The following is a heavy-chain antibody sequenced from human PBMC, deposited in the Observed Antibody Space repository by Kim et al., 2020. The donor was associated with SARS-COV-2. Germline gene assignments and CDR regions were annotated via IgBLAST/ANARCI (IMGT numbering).Heavy chain of an antibody. CDR2: ISGSGGST. CDR1: GFTFSSYA. V-gene: IGHV3-23*01. CDR3: AKDYYDFWSGYYSRFDP. J-gene: IGHJ5*02. D-gene: IGHD3-3*01. Sequence: GGSLRLSCAASGFTFSSYAMSWVRQAPGKGLEWVSAISGSGGSTYYADSVKGRFTISRDNSKNTLYLQMNSLRAEDTAVYYCAKDYYDFWSGYYSRFDPWGQGTLVTVSS.